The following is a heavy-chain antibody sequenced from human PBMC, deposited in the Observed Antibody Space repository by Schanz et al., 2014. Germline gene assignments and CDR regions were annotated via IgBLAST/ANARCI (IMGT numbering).Heavy chain of an antibody. CDR1: GYTFTSDS. Sequence: QVQLVQSGAEVKKPGASVKVSCKASGYTFTSDSMHWVRQAPGQGLEWMGMINPSGGSTTYAQKFQGRVTMTRDTSTSTVYMELSSLRSEDTALYYCARGTMPGTFDIWGQGTMVTVSS. J-gene: IGHJ3*02. CDR2: INPSGGST. V-gene: IGHV1-46*01. D-gene: IGHD2-2*01. CDR3: ARGTMPGTFDI.